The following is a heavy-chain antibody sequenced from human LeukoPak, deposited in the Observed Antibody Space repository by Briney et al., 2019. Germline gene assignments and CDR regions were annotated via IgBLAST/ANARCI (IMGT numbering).Heavy chain of an antibody. V-gene: IGHV4-34*01. CDR3: ARGSDSSGYYY. Sequence: SETLSLTCAVYGGSFSGYYWIWIRQSPGKGLEWIGEINDSGSINYNPSLKSRVTISVDASKNQFSLKLSSVTAADTAVYYCARGSDSSGYYYWGQGTLVTVSS. CDR2: INDSGSI. CDR1: GGSFSGYY. D-gene: IGHD3-22*01. J-gene: IGHJ4*02.